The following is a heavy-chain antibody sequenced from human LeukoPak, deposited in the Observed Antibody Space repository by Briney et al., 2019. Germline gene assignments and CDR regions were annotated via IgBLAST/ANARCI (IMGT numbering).Heavy chain of an antibody. CDR3: ARRRYCSGGSCYYFDY. CDR1: GXSISSSSYY. V-gene: IGHV4-39*01. Sequence: ASETLSLTCTVSGXSISSSSYYWGWIRQPPGKGLEWIGSIYYSGSTYYNPSLKSRVTISVDTSKNQFSLKLSSVTAADTAVYYCARRRYCSGGSCYYFDYWGQGTLVTVSS. J-gene: IGHJ4*02. D-gene: IGHD2-15*01. CDR2: IYYSGST.